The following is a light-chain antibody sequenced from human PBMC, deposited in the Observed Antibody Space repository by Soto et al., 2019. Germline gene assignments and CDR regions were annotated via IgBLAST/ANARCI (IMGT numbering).Light chain of an antibody. V-gene: IGLV1-40*01. CDR2: AST. J-gene: IGLJ2*01. CDR1: RYNIGAGFD. Sequence: QSVLTQPPSVSGAPGQRVTISCSGTRYNIGAGFDVHWYQQLPGAAPKLLIYASTNRPSGVPDRFSGSKSDTSASLAITGLQIDDEADYYCQSYDTGLTGHVLFGGGTKVTVL. CDR3: QSYDTGLTGHVL.